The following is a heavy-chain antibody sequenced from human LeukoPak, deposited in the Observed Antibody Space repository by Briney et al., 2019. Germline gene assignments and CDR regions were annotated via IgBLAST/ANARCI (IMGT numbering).Heavy chain of an antibody. CDR3: AREGSSGCFDY. CDR1: GGPFSGYY. J-gene: IGHJ4*02. Sequence: SETLSLTCAVYGGPFSGYYWSWIRQPPGKGLEWIGEINHSGSTNYNPSLKSRVTISVDTSKNQFSLKLSSVTAADTAVYYCAREGSSGCFDYWGQGTLVTVSS. V-gene: IGHV4-34*01. CDR2: INHSGST. D-gene: IGHD6-19*01.